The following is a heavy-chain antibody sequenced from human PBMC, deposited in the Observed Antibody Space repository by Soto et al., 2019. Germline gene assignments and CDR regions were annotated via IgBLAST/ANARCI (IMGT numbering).Heavy chain of an antibody. V-gene: IGHV3-48*03. CDR3: AREYAYNWFDP. Sequence: VGSLRLSCAASGFTFSSYEMNWVRQAPGKGLEWVSYISSSGSTIYYADSVKGRFTISRDNAKNSLYLQMNSLRAEDTAVYYCAREYAYNWFDPWGQGTLVTVSA. CDR1: GFTFSSYE. J-gene: IGHJ5*02. D-gene: IGHD2-2*01. CDR2: ISSSGSTI.